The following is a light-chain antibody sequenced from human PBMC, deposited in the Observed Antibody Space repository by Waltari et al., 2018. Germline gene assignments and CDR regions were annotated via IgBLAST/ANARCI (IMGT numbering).Light chain of an antibody. V-gene: IGKV1-33*01. CDR1: QGINNY. CDR3: QQYNSSPFT. Sequence: DIQMTQSPSSLSASVGDRVTITCRASQGINNYLSWFQQKPGKAPRPLIYYASNLETVVPSMFTGSRSGTDYTLTISSLQPEDIATYYCQQYNSSPFTFGPGTKLYIK. CDR2: YAS. J-gene: IGKJ3*01.